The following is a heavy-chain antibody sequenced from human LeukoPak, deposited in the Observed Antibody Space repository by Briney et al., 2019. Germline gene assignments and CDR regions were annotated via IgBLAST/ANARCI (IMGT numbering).Heavy chain of an antibody. CDR3: SRDYDSANHIDAFGI. Sequence: GGSLRFSCAASGFTFRSYWMSWVRQAPGRGLEWVGFIRSKTYGGTTQYAASVKGRFTISRDDSKSIAYLQMDSLKTEDTAVYFCSRDYDSANHIDAFGIWGQGTLVTVSP. V-gene: IGHV3-49*02. J-gene: IGHJ3*02. D-gene: IGHD3-10*01. CDR2: IRSKTYGGTT. CDR1: GFTFRSYW.